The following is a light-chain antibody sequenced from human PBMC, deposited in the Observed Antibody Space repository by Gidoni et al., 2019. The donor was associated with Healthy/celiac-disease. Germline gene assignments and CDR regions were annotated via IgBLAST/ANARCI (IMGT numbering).Light chain of an antibody. CDR3: SAWDSSLSAWV. V-gene: IGLV10-54*04. CDR2: RNN. CDR1: SNNVGNQG. J-gene: IGLJ3*02. Sequence: QAGLTQPPSVSKGLRQTATLPCTGNSNNVGNQGAAWLQQHQGHPPKLLPYRNNNRPSGISERFSASRSGNTASLTITGLQPEDEADYYCSAWDSSLSAWVFGGGTKLTVL.